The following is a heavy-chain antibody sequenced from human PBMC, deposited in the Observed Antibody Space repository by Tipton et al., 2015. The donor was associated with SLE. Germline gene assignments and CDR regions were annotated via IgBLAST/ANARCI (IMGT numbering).Heavy chain of an antibody. D-gene: IGHD3-16*01. CDR1: GFTFRSYA. J-gene: IGHJ4*02. CDR3: VKDHLGYFDY. CDR2: ISGSGSIM. V-gene: IGHV3-48*03. Sequence: SLRLSCAASGFTFRSYAMSWVRQAPGKGLEWVSYISGSGSIMYYADSVKGRFTISRDNAKNSLYLQMNSLRAEDTAVYYCVKDHLGYFDYWGQGTLVTVSS.